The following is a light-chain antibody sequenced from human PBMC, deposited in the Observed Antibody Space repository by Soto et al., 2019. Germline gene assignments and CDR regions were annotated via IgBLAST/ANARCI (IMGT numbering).Light chain of an antibody. Sequence: DIQLTQSPSSLSATVGDRVTITCQASQDIRKYLNWYQQKLGKVPKLLIYDVSNRETGVPSRFSGSGSGTDFSLSIDSLQPEDIATYYCQQTTSFPRTFGQGTKVEIK. V-gene: IGKV1-33*01. J-gene: IGKJ1*01. CDR1: QDIRKY. CDR2: DVS. CDR3: QQTTSFPRT.